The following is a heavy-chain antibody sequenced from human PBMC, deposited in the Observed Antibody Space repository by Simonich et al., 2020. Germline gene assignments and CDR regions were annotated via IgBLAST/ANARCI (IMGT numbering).Heavy chain of an antibody. CDR1: GFPFSSYA. J-gene: IGHJ5*02. CDR3: AKDSSLVGATDWFDP. D-gene: IGHD1-26*01. V-gene: IGHV3-23*01. CDR2: IRGEGGSK. Sequence: EVQLLESGGGLVQPGGSLRLSCAASGFPFSSYAMSWVLQAQGKGLEWVAAIRGEGGSKDYADSVKGRFTISRDNSKNTLYLQMNSLRAEDTAVYYCAKDSSLVGATDWFDPWGQGTLVTVSS.